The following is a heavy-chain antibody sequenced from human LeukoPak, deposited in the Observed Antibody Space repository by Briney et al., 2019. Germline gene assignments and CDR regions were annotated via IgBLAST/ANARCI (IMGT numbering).Heavy chain of an antibody. Sequence: PSETLSLTCAVYGGSFSGYYWSWISQPPGKGLEGIGEINHSGSTNYNPSLKCRVTISVDTSKTQFSLKLSSVTAADTAVYYCARLASGWPFDYWGQGTLVTVSS. V-gene: IGHV4-34*01. CDR3: ARLASGWPFDY. CDR1: GGSFSGYY. J-gene: IGHJ4*02. D-gene: IGHD6-19*01. CDR2: INHSGST.